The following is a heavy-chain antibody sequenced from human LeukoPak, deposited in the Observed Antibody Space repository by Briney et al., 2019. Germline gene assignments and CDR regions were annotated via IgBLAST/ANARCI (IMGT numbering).Heavy chain of an antibody. D-gene: IGHD1-26*01. CDR2: IIPIFGTA. CDR3: ARESPSGSRAFDI. V-gene: IGHV1-69*13. CDR1: GGTFSSYA. Sequence: SVKVSCKASGGTFSSYAISWVRQAPGQGLGWMGGIIPIFGTANYAQKFQGRVTITADESTSTAYMELSSLRSEDTAVYYCARESPSGSRAFDIWGQGTMVTVSS. J-gene: IGHJ3*02.